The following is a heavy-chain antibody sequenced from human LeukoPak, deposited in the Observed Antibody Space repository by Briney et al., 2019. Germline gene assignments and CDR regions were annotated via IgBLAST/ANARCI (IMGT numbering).Heavy chain of an antibody. J-gene: IGHJ4*02. Sequence: PGGSLRLSCAASGFTFSNYWMSWVRQAPGKGLEWVANIKQDGGEKYYVDSVKGRFTISRDNAKNSLFLQMNSLRAEDTAVYYCARDKIVGATHFDHWGQGTLVTVSS. CDR3: ARDKIVGATHFDH. CDR1: GFTFSNYW. CDR2: IKQDGGEK. V-gene: IGHV3-7*01. D-gene: IGHD1-26*01.